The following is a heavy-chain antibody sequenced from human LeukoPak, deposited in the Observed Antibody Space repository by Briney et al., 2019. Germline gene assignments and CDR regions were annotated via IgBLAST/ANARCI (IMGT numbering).Heavy chain of an antibody. J-gene: IGHJ4*02. CDR1: GFSFNKYA. CDR2: MTGGGAT. CDR3: AKDKIVGDGRWDFDY. D-gene: IGHD3-10*01. Sequence: SGGSLRLSCVGSGFSFNKYAASWVRQAPGKGLEWVAGMTGGGATYHADSVKGRFVISRDNSKNTVYLQMNSLRAEDTALYFCAKDKIVGDGRWDFDYWGQGTLVTVSS. V-gene: IGHV3-23*01.